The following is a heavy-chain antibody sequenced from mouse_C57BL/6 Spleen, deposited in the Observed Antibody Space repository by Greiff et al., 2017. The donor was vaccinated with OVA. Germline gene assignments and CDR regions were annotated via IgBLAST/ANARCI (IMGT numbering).Heavy chain of an antibody. V-gene: IGHV3-1*01. CDR3: AREITTVPYWYFDV. CDR2: ISYSGST. D-gene: IGHD1-1*01. Sequence: EVMLVESGPGMVKPSQSLSLTCTVTGYSITSGYDWHWIRHFPGNKLEWMGYISYSGSTNYNPSLKSRISIPHDTSKNHFFLKLKSVTTEDTATYYCAREITTVPYWYFDVWGTGTTVTVSS. J-gene: IGHJ1*03. CDR1: GYSITSGYD.